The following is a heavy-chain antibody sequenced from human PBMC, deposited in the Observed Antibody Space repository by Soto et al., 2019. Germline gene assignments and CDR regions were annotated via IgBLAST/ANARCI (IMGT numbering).Heavy chain of an antibody. CDR1: GFTFTDYA. V-gene: IGHV3-23*01. CDR2: ISGIGGST. CDR3: ARGSSGYISSWYYFDY. J-gene: IGHJ4*02. Sequence: LRLSCAASGFTFTDYALSWVRQAPGKGLEWVATISGIGGSTYLADSVKGRLSISRDNSKNTVSLLMNSLRAEDTAVYFCARGSSGYISSWYYFDYWGRGTLVTVYS. D-gene: IGHD6-13*01.